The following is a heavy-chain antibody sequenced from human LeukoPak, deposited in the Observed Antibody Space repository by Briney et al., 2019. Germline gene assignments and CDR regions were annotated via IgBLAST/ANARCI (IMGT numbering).Heavy chain of an antibody. J-gene: IGHJ4*02. D-gene: IGHD3-9*01. V-gene: IGHV3-11*01. CDR1: GFTFSDYY. Sequence: PGGSLRLSCAASGFTFSDYYMSWIRQAPGKGLEWVSYISSSGSTIYYADSVKGRFTISRDNAKDSLYLQMNSLRAEDTAVYYCARAHPIRYFDWLAGYWGQGTLVTVSS. CDR2: ISSSGSTI. CDR3: ARAHPIRYFDWLAGY.